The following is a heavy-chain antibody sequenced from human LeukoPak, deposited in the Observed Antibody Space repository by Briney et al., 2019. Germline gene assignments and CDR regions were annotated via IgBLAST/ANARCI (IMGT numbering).Heavy chain of an antibody. CDR1: GGSFSGYY. CDR2: INHSGST. CDR3: ARDRGRNGGFDY. V-gene: IGHV4-34*01. J-gene: IGHJ4*02. D-gene: IGHD3-16*01. Sequence: SETLSLTCAVYGGSFSGYYWSWIRQPPGKGLEWIGEINHSGSTNYNPSLKSRVTISVDTSKNHFSLKLSSVTAADTAVYYCARDRGRNGGFDYWGQGTLVTVFS.